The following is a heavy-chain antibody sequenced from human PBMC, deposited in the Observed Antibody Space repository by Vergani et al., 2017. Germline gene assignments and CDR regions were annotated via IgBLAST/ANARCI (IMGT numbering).Heavy chain of an antibody. D-gene: IGHD6-13*01. V-gene: IGHV4-38-2*01. Sequence: QVQLQESGPGLVKPSETLSLTCAVSGYSISSGYYWGWIRQPPGKGLEWIGSIYHSGSTYYNPSLKSRVTISVDTSKNQFSLKLSSVTAADTAVHYCARRGYSSSWYFDYWGQGTLVTVSS. J-gene: IGHJ4*02. CDR1: GYSISSGYY. CDR3: ARRGYSSSWYFDY. CDR2: IYHSGST.